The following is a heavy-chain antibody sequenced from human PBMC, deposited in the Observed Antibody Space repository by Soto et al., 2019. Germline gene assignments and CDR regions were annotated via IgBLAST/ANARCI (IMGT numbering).Heavy chain of an antibody. J-gene: IGHJ6*02. CDR2: ISGYNGNT. Sequence: QVQLVQSRGEVKKPGASVKVSCKTSGYSFTTYGISWVRQAPGQGLEWMGWISGYNGNTNYAQNLQGRVTMTTDTSTSTAYMELRGLRSDDTAVYYCAREGPAPYYYYGMDVWGQGGTVPVSS. CDR3: AREGPAPYYYYGMDV. CDR1: GYSFTTYG. V-gene: IGHV1-18*01.